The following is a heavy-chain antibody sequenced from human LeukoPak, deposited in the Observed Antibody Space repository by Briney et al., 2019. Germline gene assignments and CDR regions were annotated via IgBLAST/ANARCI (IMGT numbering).Heavy chain of an antibody. Sequence: ASVKVSCKASGYIFTAHYIHWVRQAPGQGLEWMGWINPNNGVTNYAQKFQGRVTMTRDTSITTAYMELSSLRSGDTAVYYCVRIYYGPDYWGQGTLVTVSS. J-gene: IGHJ4*02. CDR1: GYIFTAHY. V-gene: IGHV1-2*02. CDR3: VRIYYGPDY. D-gene: IGHD4-17*01. CDR2: INPNNGVT.